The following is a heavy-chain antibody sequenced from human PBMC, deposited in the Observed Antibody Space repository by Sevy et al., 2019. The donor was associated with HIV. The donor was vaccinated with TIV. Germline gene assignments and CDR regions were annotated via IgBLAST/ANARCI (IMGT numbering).Heavy chain of an antibody. CDR2: ISSSSNTT. D-gene: IGHD6-6*01. Sequence: GGSLRLSCAASGFTYSTHNMNWVRQAPGKGLEWISYISSSSNTTDYADSVKGRFTISRDNAKNSVYLQMNSLRGEDTAVYYCTRGKGSSDYWGQGTLVTVSS. CDR3: TRGKGSSDY. J-gene: IGHJ4*02. V-gene: IGHV3-48*01. CDR1: GFTYSTHN.